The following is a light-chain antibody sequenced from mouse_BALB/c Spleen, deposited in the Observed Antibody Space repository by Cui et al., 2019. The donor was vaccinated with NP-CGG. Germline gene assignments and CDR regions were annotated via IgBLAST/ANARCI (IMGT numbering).Light chain of an antibody. CDR3: ALWYSNHWV. CDR1: TGAVTTSNY. Sequence: DVVMTEYSLTTSPGETVTLTCRSSTGAVTTSNYANWVQEKPDHLFTGLIGGTNNRAPGVPARFSGSLIGDKAALTITGAQTEDEAIYFCALWYSNHWVFGGGTKLTVL. V-gene: IGLV1*01. J-gene: IGLJ1*01. CDR2: GTN.